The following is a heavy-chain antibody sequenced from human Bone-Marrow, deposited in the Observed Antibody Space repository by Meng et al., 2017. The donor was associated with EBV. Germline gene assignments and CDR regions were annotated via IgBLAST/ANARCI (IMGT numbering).Heavy chain of an antibody. CDR3: VRGYDYGDYVDY. D-gene: IGHD4-17*01. V-gene: IGHV4-39*07. CDR2: FYSVTTT. CDR1: GASITTPNYH. J-gene: IGHJ4*02. Sequence: QDSGPALLTPSQTLSLICTVSGASITTPNYHWGWIRQPPGKGLEWIGTFYSVTTTFYNPSLRSRLAISVDTSKNQFSLRLTSLTAADTAVYYCVRGYDYGDYVDYWGQGTLVTVSS.